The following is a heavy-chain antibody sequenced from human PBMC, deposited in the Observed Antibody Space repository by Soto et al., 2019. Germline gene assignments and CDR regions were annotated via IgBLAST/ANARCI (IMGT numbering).Heavy chain of an antibody. CDR1: GGSISSYY. Sequence: SETLSLTCTVSGGSISSYYWSWIRQPPGKGLEWIGYIYYSGSTNYNPSLKSRVTISVDTSKNQFSLKLSSVTAADTAVYYCARKGSLVVPFDIWGQGTMVTVSS. V-gene: IGHV4-59*08. J-gene: IGHJ3*02. CDR3: ARKGSLVVPFDI. D-gene: IGHD2-15*01. CDR2: IYYSGST.